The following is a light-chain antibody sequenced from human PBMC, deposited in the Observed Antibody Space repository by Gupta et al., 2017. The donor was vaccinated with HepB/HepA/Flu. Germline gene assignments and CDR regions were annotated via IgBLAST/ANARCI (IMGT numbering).Light chain of an antibody. V-gene: IGKV3-15*01. CDR2: GAS. J-gene: IGKJ4*01. CDR1: QRISSN. Sequence: EIVMTQSPDTLSVSPGERATRSCRDSQRISSNLAWYQKKPGQAPRLIMYGASTRDTGITDRFSGSGDGTEFTLTSSGRQYEDFAVYYWQQDNTLITFGGGTKVEIK. CDR3: QQDNTLIT.